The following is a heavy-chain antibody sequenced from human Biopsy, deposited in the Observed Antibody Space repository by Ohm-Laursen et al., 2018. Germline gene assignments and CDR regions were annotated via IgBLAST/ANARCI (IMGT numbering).Heavy chain of an antibody. J-gene: IGHJ6*02. CDR1: GGSISSDY. V-gene: IGHV4-34*01. Sequence: SETLSLTCTVSGGSISSDYWSWIRQTPGKGLEWIGEINHSGRTNYNPPLKSRVTISVDTSKNQFSLKVRSVTAADTAVYYCVRGVDYYDPYHYYALDVWGQGTTVTVSS. CDR2: INHSGRT. D-gene: IGHD3-22*01. CDR3: VRGVDYYDPYHYYALDV.